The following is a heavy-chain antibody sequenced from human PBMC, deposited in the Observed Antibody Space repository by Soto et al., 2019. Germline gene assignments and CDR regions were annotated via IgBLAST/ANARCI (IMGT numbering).Heavy chain of an antibody. CDR3: AHTLCGIYDISANWFDP. CDR1: GFSLSTSGVG. V-gene: IGHV2-5*02. J-gene: IGHJ5*02. D-gene: IGHD3-22*01. Sequence: QITLKESGPTLVKPTQTLTLTCTFSGFSLSTSGVGVGWIRQPPGKALEWLALIYWDDDKRYSPSLTSRLTITKDTSKHQVVLTITNIHPVDTAPSYCAHTLCGIYDISANWFDPWGQGTLVTVAA. CDR2: IYWDDDK.